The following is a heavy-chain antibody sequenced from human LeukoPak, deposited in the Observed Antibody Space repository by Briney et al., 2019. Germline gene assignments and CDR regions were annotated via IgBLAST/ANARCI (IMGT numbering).Heavy chain of an antibody. CDR3: ARGGPSGFFDY. J-gene: IGHJ4*02. CDR1: GGSFSGYY. CDR2: INHSGST. Sequence: PSETLSLTCAVYGGSFSGYYWSWIRQPPGKGLEWIGEINHSGSTNYNPSLKSRVTISVDTSKNQFSLKLSFVTAADTAVYYCARGGPSGFFDYWGQGTLVTVSS. D-gene: IGHD1-14*01. V-gene: IGHV4-34*01.